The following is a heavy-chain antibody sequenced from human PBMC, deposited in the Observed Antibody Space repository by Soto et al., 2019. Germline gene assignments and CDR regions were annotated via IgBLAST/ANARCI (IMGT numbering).Heavy chain of an antibody. J-gene: IGHJ4*02. D-gene: IGHD3-10*01. CDR2: IYYSGST. V-gene: IGHV4-59*01. Sequence: PSETLSLTCTVSGGSIRTYYWSWVRQPPGKGLEWIGYIYYSGSTSYNPSLKSRVTISVDTSKNQFSLKLSSVTAADTAVYYCARGSGFAGYWGQGTLVTVSS. CDR1: GGSIRTYY. CDR3: ARGSGFAGY.